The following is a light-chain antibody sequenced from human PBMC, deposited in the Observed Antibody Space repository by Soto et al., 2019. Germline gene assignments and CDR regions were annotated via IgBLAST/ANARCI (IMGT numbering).Light chain of an antibody. J-gene: IGLJ3*02. CDR1: SSDVGGYNY. CDR3: SSYAGSNNFWV. V-gene: IGLV2-8*01. CDR2: EVS. Sequence: QLVLTQPPSASGSPGQSVTISCTGTSSDVGGYNYVSWYQQHPGKAPKLMIYEVSKRPSGVPDRFSGSKSGNTASLTVSGLQAEDEADYYCSSYAGSNNFWVFGGGTKLTVL.